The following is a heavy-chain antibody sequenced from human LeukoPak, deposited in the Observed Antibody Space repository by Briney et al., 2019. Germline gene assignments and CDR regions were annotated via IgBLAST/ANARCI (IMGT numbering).Heavy chain of an antibody. V-gene: IGHV4-59*01. J-gene: IGHJ3*02. Sequence: SETLSLTCTVSGGSISSYYWSWIRQPPGKGLEWIGYIYYSGSTNYNPSLKSRVTISVDTSKNQFSLKLSSVTAADTAVYYCARDTRQTYYDFWSGYYLQEHDAFDIWGQGTMVTVSS. D-gene: IGHD3-3*01. CDR1: GGSISSYY. CDR2: IYYSGST. CDR3: ARDTRQTYYDFWSGYYLQEHDAFDI.